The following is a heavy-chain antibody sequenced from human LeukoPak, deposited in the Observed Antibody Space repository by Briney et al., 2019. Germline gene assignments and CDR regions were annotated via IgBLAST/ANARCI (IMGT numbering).Heavy chain of an antibody. Sequence: GGSLRLSCTASRFIFKTYGIHWVRRAPGKGLEWVAFIPFEGHNRYYTDSVKGRFTVSRDNSKNTLYLQMNSLRAEDTAVYYCARDLQKSSIAARPGYWGQGTLVTVSS. CDR3: ARDLQKSSIAARPGY. CDR2: IPFEGHNR. V-gene: IGHV3-30*19. J-gene: IGHJ4*02. CDR1: RFIFKTYG. D-gene: IGHD6-6*01.